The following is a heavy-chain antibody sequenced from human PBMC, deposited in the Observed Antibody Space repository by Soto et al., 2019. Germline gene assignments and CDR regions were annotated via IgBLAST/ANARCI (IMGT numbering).Heavy chain of an antibody. CDR3: ERSDCSSSSCYGSRPRYYYYGMDV. J-gene: IGHJ6*02. D-gene: IGHD2-2*01. Sequence: ASVKVSCKASGYTFTGYYMHWVRQAPGQGLEWMGWINPNSGGTNYAQKYQGWDTMTRDTSISTAYMELSRLRSDDTAMKYCERSDCSSSSCYGSRPRYYYYGMDVWGQGTTVTVSS. CDR1: GYTFTGYY. V-gene: IGHV1-2*04. CDR2: INPNSGGT.